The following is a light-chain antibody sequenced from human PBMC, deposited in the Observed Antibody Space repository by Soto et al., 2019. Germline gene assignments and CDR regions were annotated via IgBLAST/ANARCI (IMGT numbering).Light chain of an antibody. V-gene: IGLV4-69*01. CDR2: LDSDGSH. CDR3: QTWGTGIHVV. Sequence: QSVLTQSPSASASLGASVKLTCTLSSGHSSYAIAWHQQQPEKGPRYLMKLDSDGSHTRGDAIPDRFSGSSSGAERYLTISGLQSEDEADYYCQTWGTGIHVVFGGGTMLTVL. J-gene: IGLJ2*01. CDR1: SGHSSYA.